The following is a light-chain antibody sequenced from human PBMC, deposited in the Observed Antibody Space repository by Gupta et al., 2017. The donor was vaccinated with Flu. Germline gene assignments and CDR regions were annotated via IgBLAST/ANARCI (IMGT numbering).Light chain of an antibody. CDR2: AAS. CDR1: QNIDNL. Sequence: EIVLTQSPATLSLSPGESATLSCWASQNIDNLFAWYQHKPGQAPRLLFYAASNRATGIPARFSGRGSGTDFILTISSLEPEDSAVYYCQHRRSWPPGATFGPGTKVGIK. J-gene: IGKJ3*01. V-gene: IGKV3-11*01. CDR3: QHRRSWPPGAT.